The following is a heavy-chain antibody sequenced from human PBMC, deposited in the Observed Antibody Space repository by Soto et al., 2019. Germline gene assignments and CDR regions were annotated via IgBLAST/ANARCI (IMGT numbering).Heavy chain of an antibody. D-gene: IGHD2-2*01. CDR2: ISGSGGST. CDR1: GFTFSSYA. V-gene: IGHV3-23*01. J-gene: IGHJ4*02. Sequence: GGSLRLSCAASGFTFSSYAMSWVRQAPGKGLEWVSAISGSGGSTYYADSVKGRFTISRDNSKNTLYLQMNSLRAEDTAVYYCATSRAVVVPAALDYWGQGTLVTVSS. CDR3: ATSRAVVVPAALDY.